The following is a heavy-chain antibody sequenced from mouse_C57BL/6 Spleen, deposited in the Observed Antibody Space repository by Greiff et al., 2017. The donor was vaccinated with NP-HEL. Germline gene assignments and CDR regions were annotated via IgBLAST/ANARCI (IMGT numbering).Heavy chain of an antibody. CDR2: INPSTGGT. CDR3: ARSSYDAFDFDV. J-gene: IGHJ1*03. CDR1: GYSFTGYY. D-gene: IGHD2-3*01. Sequence: EVQLQQSGPELVKPGASVKISCKASGYSFTGYYMNWVKQSPEKSLEWIGEINPSTGGTTYNQKFKAKATLTVDKSSSTAYMQLKSLTSEDSAVYYCARSSYDAFDFDVWGTRTTVTVSS. V-gene: IGHV1-42*01.